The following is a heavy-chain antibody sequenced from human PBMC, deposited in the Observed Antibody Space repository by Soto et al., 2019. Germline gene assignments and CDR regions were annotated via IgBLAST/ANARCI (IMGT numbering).Heavy chain of an antibody. V-gene: IGHV4-30-4*01. Sequence: PSETLSLTCTVSGGSISSGDYYWSWIRQPPGKGLEWIGYIYYSGSTYYNPSLKSRVTISVDTSKNQFSLKLSSVTAADTAVYYCAREGNYYDFWSGSYYYYGMDVWGQGTTVTVSS. CDR3: AREGNYYDFWSGSYYYYGMDV. CDR1: GGSISSGDYY. J-gene: IGHJ6*02. CDR2: IYYSGST. D-gene: IGHD3-3*01.